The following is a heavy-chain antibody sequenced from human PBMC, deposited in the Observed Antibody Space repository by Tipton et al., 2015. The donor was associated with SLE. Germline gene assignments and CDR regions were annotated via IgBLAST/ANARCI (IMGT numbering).Heavy chain of an antibody. D-gene: IGHD5-24*01. CDR1: GGSFSGYY. V-gene: IGHV4-34*01. Sequence: LRLSCAVYGGSFSGYYWSWIRQSPGKGLEWIGEINHSGSTNYNPSLKSRVTISVDTSKNQFSLKLSSVIAADTAVYYCARKRNGMGIWGQGTMVTVSS. J-gene: IGHJ3*02. CDR2: INHSGST. CDR3: ARKRNGMGI.